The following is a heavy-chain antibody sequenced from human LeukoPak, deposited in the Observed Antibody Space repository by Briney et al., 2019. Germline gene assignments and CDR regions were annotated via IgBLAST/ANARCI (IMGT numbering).Heavy chain of an antibody. J-gene: IGHJ4*02. CDR3: VRDLGISGWYAPPLGYFDS. CDR1: GYTFSAYC. V-gene: IGHV1-2*02. CDR2: INPKSGGT. D-gene: IGHD6-19*01. Sequence: ASVKVSCKASGYTFSAYCMHWVRQAPGQGLEWMGWINPKSGGTNYAQQFQDRVTMTRDTSISSTYMELSRLKSDDTAVYYCVRDLGISGWYAPPLGYFDSWGQGTLVTVSS.